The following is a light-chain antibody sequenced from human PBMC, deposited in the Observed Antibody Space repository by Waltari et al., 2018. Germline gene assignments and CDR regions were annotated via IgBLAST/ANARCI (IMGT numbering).Light chain of an antibody. CDR3: QQYYNSPST. V-gene: IGKV4-1*01. J-gene: IGKJ1*01. CDR2: WAS. CDR1: QSVFSRANFKNY. Sequence: DFVLTQSPDSLAVSLGERAFINCKSSQSVFSRANFKNYLAWYQQRPGQPPNLLIYWASTRASGVPDRLVVSQSGSDFTLTINNLQPEDAGIYYCQQYYNSPSTFGQGTRLEIK.